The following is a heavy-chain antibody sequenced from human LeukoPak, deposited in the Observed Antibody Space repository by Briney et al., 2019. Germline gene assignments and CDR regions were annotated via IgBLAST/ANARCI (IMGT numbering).Heavy chain of an antibody. CDR1: RGSISSDY. V-gene: IGHV4-59*06. J-gene: IGHJ4*02. CDR2: IYYSGST. Sequence: SETLSLTCTVSRGSISSDYWSWIRQPPGKGLEWIGYIYYSGSTYYNPSLKSRVTISVDTSKNQFSLKLSSVTAADTAVYYCTGGSYSRYFDYWGQGTLVTVSS. CDR3: TGGSYSRYFDY. D-gene: IGHD1-26*01.